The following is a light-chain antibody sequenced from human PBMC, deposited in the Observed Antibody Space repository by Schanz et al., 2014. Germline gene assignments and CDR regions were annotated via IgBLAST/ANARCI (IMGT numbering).Light chain of an antibody. CDR1: SSDVGGYNY. CDR3: SSFRYSATQYGTQ. Sequence: QSALTQPRSVSGSPGQSVTISCTGTSSDVGGYNYVSWYQQHPGKAPKLLIYDVSSRPSGVSDRFSGSKAGNTASLTISGLQPDDEADYYCSSFRYSATQYGTQFGGGTKLTVL. J-gene: IGLJ2*01. V-gene: IGLV2-11*01. CDR2: DVS.